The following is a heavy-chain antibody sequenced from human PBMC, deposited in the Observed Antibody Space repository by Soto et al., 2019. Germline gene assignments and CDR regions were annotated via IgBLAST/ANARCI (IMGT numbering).Heavy chain of an antibody. CDR3: ATRWGYCGDDCYSWDFQH. D-gene: IGHD2-21*02. CDR2: ISRGASNT. J-gene: IGHJ1*01. V-gene: IGHV3-23*01. CDR1: GFSFSAFA. Sequence: GGSLRLSCTASGFSFSAFAMGWARQAPGEGLVWVSSISRGASNTYYADSVKGRFTISRDNSKSTLYLQMDSLRAEETAVYYCATRWGYCGDDCYSWDFQHWGQGTLVTVSS.